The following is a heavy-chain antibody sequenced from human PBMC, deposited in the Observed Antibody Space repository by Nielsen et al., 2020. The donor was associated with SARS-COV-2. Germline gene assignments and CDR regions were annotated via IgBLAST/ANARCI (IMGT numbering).Heavy chain of an antibody. D-gene: IGHD6-19*01. V-gene: IGHV5-51*01. Sequence: GESLKISCKGSGYSFTSYWIGWVRQRPGKGLDWLGIIYPGDSDTSYSPSFKGQVTISADKSISTAYLQWSSLKASDTAMYYCARPRAAGLKAFDIWGQGTMVTVSS. CDR3: ARPRAAGLKAFDI. J-gene: IGHJ3*02. CDR1: GYSFTSYW. CDR2: IYPGDSDT.